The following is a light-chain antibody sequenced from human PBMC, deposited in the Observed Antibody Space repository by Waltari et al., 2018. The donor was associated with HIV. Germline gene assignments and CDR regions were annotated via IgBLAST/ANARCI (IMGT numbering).Light chain of an antibody. V-gene: IGKV3-20*01. CDR2: GAS. J-gene: IGKJ1*01. CDR1: QSVSSSY. Sequence: EIVLTQSPGTLSLSPGERATLSCRASQSVSSSYLAWYQQKSGQAPRLLIYGASSRATVIPDRFSGSGSGTEFTLTIARLEPEDFAVYYCQQSETFGQGTRVEIK. CDR3: QQSET.